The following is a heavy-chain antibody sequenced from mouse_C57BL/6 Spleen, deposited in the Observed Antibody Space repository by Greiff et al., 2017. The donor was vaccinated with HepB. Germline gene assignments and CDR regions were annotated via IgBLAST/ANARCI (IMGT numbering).Heavy chain of an antibody. J-gene: IGHJ3*01. CDR1: GFTFSSYA. CDR3: TREELSYDGTGAWFAY. V-gene: IGHV5-9-1*02. Sequence: EVKLVESGEGLVKPGGSLKLSCAASGFTFSSYAMSWVRQTPEKRLEWVAYISSGGDYIYYADTVKGRFTISRDNARNTLYLQMSSLKSEDTAMYYCTREELSYDGTGAWFAYWGQGTLVTVSA. CDR2: ISSGGDYI. D-gene: IGHD2-3*01.